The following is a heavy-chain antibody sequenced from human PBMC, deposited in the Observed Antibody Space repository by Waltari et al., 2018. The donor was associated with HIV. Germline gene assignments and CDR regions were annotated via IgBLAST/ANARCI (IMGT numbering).Heavy chain of an antibody. J-gene: IGHJ4*02. CDR1: GFTFSSYV. Sequence: QVQLVESGGGVVQPGRSLRLSCAASGFTFSSYVIHWVRQAPDKGLEWVAVISYDGSNKYYADSVKGRFTISRDNSKNTLYLQMNSLRAEDTAVYYCARGGYGWLPDGYWGQGTLVTVSS. D-gene: IGHD5-18*01. CDR2: ISYDGSNK. V-gene: IGHV3-30-3*01. CDR3: ARGGYGWLPDGY.